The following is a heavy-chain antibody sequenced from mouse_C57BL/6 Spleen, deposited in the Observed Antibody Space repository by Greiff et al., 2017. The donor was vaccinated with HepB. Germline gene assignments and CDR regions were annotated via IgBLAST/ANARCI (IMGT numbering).Heavy chain of an antibody. J-gene: IGHJ1*03. Sequence: VQLKESGPGLVKPSQSLSLTCSVTGYSITSGYYWNWIRQFPGNKLEWMGYISYDGSNNYNPSLKNRISITRDTSKNQFFLKLNSVTTEDTATYYCARGYDYDGGEYFDVWGTGTTVTVSS. CDR3: ARGYDYDGGEYFDV. CDR2: ISYDGSN. D-gene: IGHD2-4*01. CDR1: GYSITSGYY. V-gene: IGHV3-6*01.